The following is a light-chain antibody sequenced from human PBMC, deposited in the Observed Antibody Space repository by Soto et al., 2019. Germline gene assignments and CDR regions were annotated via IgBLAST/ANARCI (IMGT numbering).Light chain of an antibody. Sequence: SYELTQPPSVSVAPGETARITCGGNNIGSKSVHWYQQKPGQAPVLVVYYDDDRPSGIPERFSGSTTGNTATLTVNRVEAGDEADYYCQVWDSSRDHVVFGGGTKLTVL. CDR2: YDD. V-gene: IGLV3-21*04. CDR1: NIGSKS. CDR3: QVWDSSRDHVV. J-gene: IGLJ2*01.